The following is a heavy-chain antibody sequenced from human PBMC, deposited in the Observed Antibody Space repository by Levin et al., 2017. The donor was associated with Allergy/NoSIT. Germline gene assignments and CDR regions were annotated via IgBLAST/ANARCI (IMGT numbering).Heavy chain of an antibody. J-gene: IGHJ5*01. CDR3: ARDLNSGRYYNNLPISKNWFES. CDR2: TIPMLGTA. D-gene: IGHD3-10*01. V-gene: IGHV1-69*13. CDR1: GASFSSNA. Sequence: EASVKVSCKTAGASFSSNAISWLRQAPGQGLEWMGGTIPMLGTANYAQKFQGRITVTADEPTSTAYMELSNMRSEDTVVYYCARDLNSGRYYNNLPISKNWFESWGQGTLVTVSS.